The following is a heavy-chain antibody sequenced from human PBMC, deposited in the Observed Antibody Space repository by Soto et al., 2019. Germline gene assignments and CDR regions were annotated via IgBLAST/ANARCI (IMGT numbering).Heavy chain of an antibody. V-gene: IGHV3-30-3*01. J-gene: IGHJ4*02. CDR3: ARGFLKQNRALAGTRGTFPFDY. Sequence: GGSLRLSCAASGSTFSSYAMHWVRQAPGKGLEWVAVISYDGSNKYYADSVKGRFTISRDNSKNTLYLQMNSLRAEDTAVYYCARGFLKQNRALAGTRGTFPFDYWGQGTLVTVSS. CDR1: GSTFSSYA. D-gene: IGHD1-1*01. CDR2: ISYDGSNK.